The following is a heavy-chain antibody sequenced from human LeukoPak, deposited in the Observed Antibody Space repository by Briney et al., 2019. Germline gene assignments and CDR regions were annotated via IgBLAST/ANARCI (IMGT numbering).Heavy chain of an antibody. CDR2: IYFSGST. Sequence: SETLSLTCTVSGASIRSSYWSRIRQPPGKGLEWIGRIYFSGSTNYNPSLKSRVTMSVDTSKNHFSLKLSAVAAADTAVYYCARGNFWSGYEEPNWFDPWGQGTQVTVSS. V-gene: IGHV4-4*07. J-gene: IGHJ5*02. CDR1: GASIRSSY. D-gene: IGHD3-3*01. CDR3: ARGNFWSGYEEPNWFDP.